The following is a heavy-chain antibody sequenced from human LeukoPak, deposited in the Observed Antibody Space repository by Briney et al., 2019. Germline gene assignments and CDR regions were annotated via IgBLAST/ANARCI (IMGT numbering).Heavy chain of an antibody. CDR3: TRAKWELVGPHY. CDR2: IRSKAYGGTT. J-gene: IGHJ4*02. CDR1: GFTFGDYA. Sequence: PGGSLRLSCTASGFTFGDYAMSWFRQAPGKGLGWVSFIRSKAYGGTTEYAASVKGRFIVSRDDSKSIAYVQMSSLKTEDTAVYYCTRAKWELVGPHYWGQGTLVTVSS. V-gene: IGHV3-49*03. D-gene: IGHD1-26*01.